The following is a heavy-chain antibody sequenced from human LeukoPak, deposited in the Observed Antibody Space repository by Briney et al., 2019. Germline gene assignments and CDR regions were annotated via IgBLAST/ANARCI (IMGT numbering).Heavy chain of an antibody. J-gene: IGHJ6*03. D-gene: IGHD2-2*01. V-gene: IGHV4-4*07. Sequence: SENLSLTCTVSGGSISSYSWSWIRQPAGKGLEYIGRIYTSGSTNDNPSLKSRVTMSVDTSNNQFSLKLSSVTAADTAVYYCARAMGGVVPAAMGRRNYYYYMDVWGKGTTVTVSS. CDR1: GGSISSYS. CDR2: IYTSGST. CDR3: ARAMGGVVPAAMGRRNYYYYMDV.